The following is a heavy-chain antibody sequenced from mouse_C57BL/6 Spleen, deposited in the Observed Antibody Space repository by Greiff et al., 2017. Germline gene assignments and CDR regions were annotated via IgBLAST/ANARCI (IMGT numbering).Heavy chain of an antibody. V-gene: IGHV1-26*01. CDR3: ARNNYYGSRRAMDD. J-gene: IGHJ4*01. D-gene: IGHD1-1*01. CDR2: INPNNGGT. CDR1: GYTFTDYY. Sequence: EVKLQQSGPELVKPGASVKLSCKASGYTFTDYYMNWVKQSHGQSLEWIGDINPNNGGTSYNQKFKGKATLTVDRSSSTAYMELRSLTSKDSAVYYCARNNYYGSRRAMDDRGKGTSVTVAS.